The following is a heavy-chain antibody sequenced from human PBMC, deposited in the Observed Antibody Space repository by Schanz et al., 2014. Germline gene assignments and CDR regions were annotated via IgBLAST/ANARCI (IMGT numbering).Heavy chain of an antibody. V-gene: IGHV3-30*03. CDR3: AREWATVTTLGD. CDR2: ISYDGSNK. J-gene: IGHJ4*02. CDR1: GFTFSNFG. Sequence: QVQLVESGGGVVQPGMSLTLSCAASGFTFSNFGMHWVRQAPGKGLEWVALISYDGSNKYYSDSVKGRFTISRDNSRNTLYLEMNSLRAEDTAVYYCAREWATVTTLGDWGQGTLVTVSS. D-gene: IGHD4-17*01.